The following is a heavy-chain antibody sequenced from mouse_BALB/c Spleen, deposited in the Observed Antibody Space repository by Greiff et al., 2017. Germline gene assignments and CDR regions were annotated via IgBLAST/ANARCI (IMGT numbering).Heavy chain of an antibody. D-gene: IGHD1-1*01. Sequence: EVKLVESGGGLVKPGGSLKLSCAASGFTFSDYYMYCVRQTPEKRLEWVATISNGGSYTYYPDSVKWRFTISRDNAKNNLYLQMSSLKSEDTAMYYCARDGDYYGSSSYFDYWGQGTTLTVSS. CDR3: ARDGDYYGSSSYFDY. J-gene: IGHJ2*01. V-gene: IGHV5-4*02. CDR1: GFTFSDYY. CDR2: ISNGGSYT.